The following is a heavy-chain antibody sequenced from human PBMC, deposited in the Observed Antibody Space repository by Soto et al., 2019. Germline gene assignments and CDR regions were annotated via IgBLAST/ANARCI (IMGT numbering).Heavy chain of an antibody. CDR2: IIPIFGTA. CDR3: ARDQGSSWLYGMDV. CDR1: GGTFSSYA. Sequence: QVQLVQSGAEVKKPGSSVKVSCNASGGTFSSYAISWVRQAPGQGLEWMGGIIPIFGTANYAQKFQGRVTITADESTSTAYMELSSLRSEDTAVYYCARDQGSSWLYGMDVWGQGTTVTVSS. V-gene: IGHV1-69*12. D-gene: IGHD6-13*01. J-gene: IGHJ6*02.